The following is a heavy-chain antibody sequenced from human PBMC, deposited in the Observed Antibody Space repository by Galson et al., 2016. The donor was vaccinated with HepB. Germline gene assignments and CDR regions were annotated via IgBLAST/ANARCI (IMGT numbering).Heavy chain of an antibody. Sequence: SLRLSCAASGFTFSSYGMSWVRQAPGKGLEWVSAVSGSGGSTYYADSVKGRFTISRDNSKNTLYLQMNSLRAEDTAVYSCAKMDEGTSKRTIDYWGQGTLVTVST. CDR2: VSGSGGST. V-gene: IGHV3-23*01. CDR3: AKMDEGTSKRTIDY. CDR1: GFTFSSYG. D-gene: IGHD1-7*01. J-gene: IGHJ4*02.